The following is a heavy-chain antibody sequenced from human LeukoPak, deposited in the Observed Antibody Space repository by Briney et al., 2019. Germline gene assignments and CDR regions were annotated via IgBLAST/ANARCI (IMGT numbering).Heavy chain of an antibody. Sequence: GGSLRLSCAASGFTFSSYSMNWVRQAPGKGLEWVSSISSSSSYIYYADLVKGRFTTSRDNAKNSLYLQMNSLRAEDTAVYYCARVGLADFDYWGQGTLVTVSS. CDR1: GFTFSSYS. D-gene: IGHD3/OR15-3a*01. CDR2: ISSSSSYI. V-gene: IGHV3-21*01. J-gene: IGHJ4*02. CDR3: ARVGLADFDY.